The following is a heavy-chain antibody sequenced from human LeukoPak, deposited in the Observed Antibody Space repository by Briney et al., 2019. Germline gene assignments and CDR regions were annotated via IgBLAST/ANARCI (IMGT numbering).Heavy chain of an antibody. J-gene: IGHJ4*02. Sequence: SETLSLTCTVSGDSINSYYWNWIRQPPGKGLEWIGYIHYSGSTTYNPSLKSRVTISVDTSKNQFSLKLSSVTAADTAVYYCARRRGYSSSPHFDYWGQGTLVTVSS. CDR1: GDSINSYY. D-gene: IGHD6-6*01. CDR2: IHYSGST. V-gene: IGHV4-59*08. CDR3: ARRRGYSSSPHFDY.